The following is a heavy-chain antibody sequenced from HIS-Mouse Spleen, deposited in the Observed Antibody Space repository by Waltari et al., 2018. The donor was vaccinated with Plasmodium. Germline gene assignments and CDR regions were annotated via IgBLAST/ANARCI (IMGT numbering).Heavy chain of an antibody. J-gene: IGHJ4*02. CDR2: IDWEDDK. V-gene: IGHV2-70*15. D-gene: IGHD6-6*01. CDR3: ARHKKRGQLVRGYFDY. Sequence: QVTLRESGPALVKPTQTLTLTCTFSGFPLSTSGMCVSWIRQPPGKALEWLARIDWEDDKYYSTSLKTRHTISKDTSKNRVVLTMTNMDPVDTATYYCARHKKRGQLVRGYFDYWGQGTLVTVSS. CDR1: GFPLSTSGMC.